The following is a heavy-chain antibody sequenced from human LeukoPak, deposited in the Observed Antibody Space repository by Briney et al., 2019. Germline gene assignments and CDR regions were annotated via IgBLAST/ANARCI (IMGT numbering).Heavy chain of an antibody. V-gene: IGHV3-23*01. CDR1: GFTFSSYA. D-gene: IGHD3-9*01. CDR3: AKDPYYDILTGYSTFDY. J-gene: IGHJ4*02. CDR2: ISGSGGST. Sequence: GGSLRLSCAASGFTFSSYAMSWVRQAPGKGLEWVSGISGSGGSTYYADSVKGRFTISRDNSKNTLYLQMNSLRAEDTAVYYCAKDPYYDILTGYSTFDYWGQGTLVTVSS.